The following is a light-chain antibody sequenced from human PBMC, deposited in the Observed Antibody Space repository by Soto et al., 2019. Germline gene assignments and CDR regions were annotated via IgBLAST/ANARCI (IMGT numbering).Light chain of an antibody. CDR2: LNSDGSH. Sequence: QLVLTQSPSASASLGASVKLTCTLSTGHSSYTIAWHQQQPGKGPRYLMKLNSDGSHNKGDGIPDRFSGSSSGAERYLTISSLQSDDEADYYCQTWGTGIRVFGGGTKLTVL. V-gene: IGLV4-69*01. CDR1: TGHSSYT. J-gene: IGLJ2*01. CDR3: QTWGTGIRV.